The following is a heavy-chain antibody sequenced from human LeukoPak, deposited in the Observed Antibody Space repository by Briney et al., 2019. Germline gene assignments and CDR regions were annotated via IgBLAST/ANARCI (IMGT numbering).Heavy chain of an antibody. CDR1: GYTFTGYY. V-gene: IGHV1-2*02. CDR3: ARDSIAARRSFNY. CDR2: INPNSGGT. J-gene: IGHJ4*02. Sequence: ASVKVSCKASGYTFTGYYLHWVRQAPGQGLEWMGWINPNSGGTDYAQKFQGRVTMTRDTSISTAYMELSRLRSDDTAVYYCARDSIAARRSFNYWGQGTLVTVSS. D-gene: IGHD6-6*01.